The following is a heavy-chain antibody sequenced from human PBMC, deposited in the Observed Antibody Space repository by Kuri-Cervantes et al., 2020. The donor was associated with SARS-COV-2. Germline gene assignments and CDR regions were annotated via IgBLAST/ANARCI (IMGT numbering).Heavy chain of an antibody. D-gene: IGHD3-22*01. J-gene: IGHJ4*02. CDR3: ARVVYYYDSSGQTIIRGYFDY. Sequence: SVKVSCKASGGDSNKYAITWVRQAPGQGLEWMGGVIPIFGTANYAQKFQGRVTITADKSTSTAYMELSSLRSEDTAVYYCARVVYYYDSSGQTIIRGYFDYWGQGTLVTVSS. CDR1: GGDSNKYA. V-gene: IGHV1-69*06. CDR2: VIPIFGTA.